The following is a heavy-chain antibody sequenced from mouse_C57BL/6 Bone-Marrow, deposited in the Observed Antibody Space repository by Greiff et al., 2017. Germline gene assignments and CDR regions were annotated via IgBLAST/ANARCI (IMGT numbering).Heavy chain of an antibody. CDR2: IYPGDGDT. J-gene: IGHJ4*01. Sequence: QVQLQQSGPELVKPGASVKISCKASGYAFSSSWMNWVKQRPGKGLEWIGRIYPGDGDTNYNGKFKGKATMTADKSSSTAYMQLSSLTSEDYAVYFCARGALVATTRMDYWGQGTSVTVSS. D-gene: IGHD1-1*01. CDR1: GYAFSSSW. V-gene: IGHV1-82*01. CDR3: ARGALVATTRMDY.